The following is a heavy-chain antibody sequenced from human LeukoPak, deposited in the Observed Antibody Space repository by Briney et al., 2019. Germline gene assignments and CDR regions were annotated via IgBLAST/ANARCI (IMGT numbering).Heavy chain of an antibody. J-gene: IGHJ4*02. CDR3: VSACGSAACPFYFHY. V-gene: IGHV3-7*01. Sequence: PGGSLRLSCAASGFTFSNYWMTWIRQAPGKGLEWVATIKQDGSEKYYVDSVQGRFTISRDNAQNSLYLQLNSLRAQDSALYYCVSACGSAACPFYFHYWGQGTLVTVSS. CDR1: GFTFSNYW. CDR2: IKQDGSEK. D-gene: IGHD2-21*01.